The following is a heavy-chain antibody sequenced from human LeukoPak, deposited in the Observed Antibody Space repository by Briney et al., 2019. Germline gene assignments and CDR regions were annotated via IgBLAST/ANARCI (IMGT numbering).Heavy chain of an antibody. CDR3: ARDGADTAMGHYYYYGMDV. Sequence: PGGSLRLSCAASGFTVSSNYMSWIRQAPGKGLEWVSYISSSGSTIYYADSVKGRFTISRDNAKNSLYLQMNSLRAEDTAVYYCARDGADTAMGHYYYYGMDVWGQGTTVTVSS. CDR2: ISSSGSTI. V-gene: IGHV3-11*01. J-gene: IGHJ6*02. D-gene: IGHD5-18*01. CDR1: GFTVSSNY.